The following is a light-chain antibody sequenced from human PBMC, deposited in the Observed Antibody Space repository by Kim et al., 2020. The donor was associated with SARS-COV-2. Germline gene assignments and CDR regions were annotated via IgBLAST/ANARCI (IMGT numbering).Light chain of an antibody. CDR2: QDS. Sequence: VSPGQTASITCSGDKLGDKYACWYQQKPGQSPVLVIYQDSKRPSGIPERFSGSNSGNTATLTISGTQAMDEADYYCQAWDSSTVVFGGGTKLTVL. CDR1: KLGDKY. CDR3: QAWDSSTVV. V-gene: IGLV3-1*01. J-gene: IGLJ2*01.